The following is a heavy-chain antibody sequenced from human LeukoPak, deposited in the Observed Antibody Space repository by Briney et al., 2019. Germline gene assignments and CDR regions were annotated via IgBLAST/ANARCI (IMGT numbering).Heavy chain of an antibody. CDR2: ISSGSYSK. Sequence: GGSLRLSCAASGFTFSDYYMSWIRQAPGKGPEWVSYISSGSYSKYYADSAKGRFTISRDNTNNSLYLEMNSLRVEDTGFYYCARGKRTFDPWGQGTLVTVSS. V-gene: IGHV3-11*01. J-gene: IGHJ5*02. CDR3: ARGKRTFDP. CDR1: GFTFSDYY.